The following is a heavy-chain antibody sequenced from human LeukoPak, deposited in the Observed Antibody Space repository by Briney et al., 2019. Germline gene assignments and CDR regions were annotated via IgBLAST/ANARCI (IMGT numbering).Heavy chain of an antibody. CDR3: AKRGAEVGATVAPGDY. J-gene: IGHJ4*02. CDR1: GFTLSSYA. CDR2: ISVSGNT. Sequence: PGGSLRLSCAASGFTLSSYAMSWVRQGPGKGLEWVSAISVSGNTYHADSVKGRFTISRDSSKNTLYLQMNSLRAGDAAVYYCAKRGAEVGATVAPGDYWGQGTLVTVSS. V-gene: IGHV3-23*01. D-gene: IGHD1-26*01.